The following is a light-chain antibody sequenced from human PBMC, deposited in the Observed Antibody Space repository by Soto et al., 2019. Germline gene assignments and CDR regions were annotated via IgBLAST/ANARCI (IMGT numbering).Light chain of an antibody. CDR1: SSDIASYKF. J-gene: IGLJ2*01. CDR2: EVN. V-gene: IGLV2-14*01. CDR3: SSATNPDTLVV. Sequence: QSALTQPASVSGSPGQSITISCTGTSSDIASYKFVSWFQHHPGKAPKLLIYEVNNRPSGISNRFSGSKSGNTASLTISGLPPEDEANYFCSSATNPDTLVVFGGGTKLTVL.